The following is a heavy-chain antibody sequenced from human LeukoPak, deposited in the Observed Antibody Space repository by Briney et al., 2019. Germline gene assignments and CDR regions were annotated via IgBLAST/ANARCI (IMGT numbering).Heavy chain of an antibody. CDR2: ISYDGSNK. D-gene: IGHD4-23*01. CDR3: AKDGIGMTTVVTSLGY. J-gene: IGHJ4*02. Sequence: PGGSLRLSCAASGFTFSSYGMHWVRQAPGKGLEWVAVISYDGSNKYYADSVKGRFTISRDNSKNTLYLQMNSLRAEDTAVYYCAKDGIGMTTVVTSLGYWGQGTLVTVSS. CDR1: GFTFSSYG. V-gene: IGHV3-30*18.